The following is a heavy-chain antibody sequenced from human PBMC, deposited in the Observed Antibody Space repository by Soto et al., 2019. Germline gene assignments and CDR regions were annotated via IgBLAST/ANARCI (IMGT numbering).Heavy chain of an antibody. CDR1: GFTFSSYA. D-gene: IGHD2-2*01. CDR3: ARDNHTEIIVVEGATAVFDP. V-gene: IGHV3-30-3*01. J-gene: IGHJ5*02. CDR2: ISYDGSNK. Sequence: GGALRLSCAASGFTFSSYAMHWVRQAPGKGLERVAVISYDGSNKYYADSVKGRFTISRDNSKNTLYLQMNSLRAEDTAVYYCARDNHTEIIVVEGATAVFDPCGQGSLVSVSS.